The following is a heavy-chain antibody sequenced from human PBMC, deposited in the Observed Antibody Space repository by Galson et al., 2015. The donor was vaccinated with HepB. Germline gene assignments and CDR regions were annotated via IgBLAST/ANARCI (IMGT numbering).Heavy chain of an antibody. J-gene: IGHJ4*02. D-gene: IGHD2-21*01. Sequence: SLRLSCAASGFTFSSYGMHWVRQAPGKGLEWVAVMSYDGSNKYYADSVKGRFTISRDNLKNTLHLQMNSVRAEDTAVYYCAKGRSRIVGVIAPDYWGQGTLVTVSS. CDR2: MSYDGSNK. V-gene: IGHV3-30*18. CDR3: AKGRSRIVGVIAPDY. CDR1: GFTFSSYG.